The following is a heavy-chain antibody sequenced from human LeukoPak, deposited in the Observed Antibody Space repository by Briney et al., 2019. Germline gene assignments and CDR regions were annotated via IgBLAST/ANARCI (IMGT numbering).Heavy chain of an antibody. J-gene: IGHJ2*01. V-gene: IGHV4-59*01. D-gene: IGHD3-10*01. CDR2: YYSGII. CDR3: ARDSGDSCHFDL. Sequence: SETLSLIRTVSGGPISTYYWNWIRQPSGKGLGWIGYYSGIINYNPSLKSRVTISVDTSKTQFSLKLSSVTAADTAVYYCARDSGDSCHFDLWGRGTLVTVSS. CDR1: GGPISTYY.